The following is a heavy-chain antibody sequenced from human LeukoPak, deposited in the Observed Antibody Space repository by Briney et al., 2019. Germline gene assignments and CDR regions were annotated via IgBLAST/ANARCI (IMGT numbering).Heavy chain of an antibody. Sequence: ASVKVSCKTSGFTFTSYGISWVRQAPGQGLEWMGWISAYNGNTNYAQKLQGRVTMTTDTSTSTAYMELRSLRSDDTAVYYCARDSLYSGYETIDYWGQGTLVTVFS. V-gene: IGHV1-18*01. CDR2: ISAYNGNT. D-gene: IGHD5-12*01. CDR3: ARDSLYSGYETIDY. CDR1: GFTFTSYG. J-gene: IGHJ4*02.